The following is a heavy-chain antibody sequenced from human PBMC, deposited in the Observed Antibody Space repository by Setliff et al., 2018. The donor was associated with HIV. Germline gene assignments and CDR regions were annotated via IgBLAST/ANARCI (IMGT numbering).Heavy chain of an antibody. Sequence: GESLKISCATSGFNFNEAWMSWVRQAPGKGLECVGRIKSKKDGGTTHYTAPVKGRFTISRDDSKNMVFLEMNSLQTDDTAVYYCTTDEWNWGQGTLVTVS. V-gene: IGHV3-15*01. CDR1: GFNFNEAW. CDR2: IKSKKDGGTT. J-gene: IGHJ4*02. D-gene: IGHD3-3*01. CDR3: TTDEWN.